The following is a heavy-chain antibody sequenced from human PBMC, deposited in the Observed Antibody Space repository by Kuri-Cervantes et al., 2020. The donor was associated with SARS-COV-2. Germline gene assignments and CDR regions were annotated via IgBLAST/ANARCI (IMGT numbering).Heavy chain of an antibody. Sequence: SETLSLTCTVSGGSISSGGYYWSWIRQPPGKGLEWIGYIYYSGSTYYNPSLKSRVTISVDTSKNQFSLKLSSVTAADTAVYYCARNVKYRQPYYYMDVWGKGTTVTVSS. V-gene: IGHV4-30-4*08. CDR1: GGSISSGGYY. CDR2: IYYSGST. J-gene: IGHJ6*03. CDR3: ARNVKYRQPYYYMDV. D-gene: IGHD6-6*01.